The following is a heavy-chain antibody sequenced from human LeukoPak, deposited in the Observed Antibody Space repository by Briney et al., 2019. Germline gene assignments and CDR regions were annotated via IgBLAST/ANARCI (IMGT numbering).Heavy chain of an antibody. CDR3: AKRGVVIRVILVGFHKEAYYFDS. CDR2: ISGRGGSR. D-gene: IGHD3-22*01. CDR1: GITLSNYG. J-gene: IGHJ4*02. Sequence: PGGSLRLSCRVSGITLSNYGMSWVRQAPGKGLEWVAGISGRGGSRKYADSVKGRFTISRGNPKNTLYLQMTSLRAEDTAVYFCAKRGVVIRVILVGFHKEAYYFDSWGQGALVTVSS. V-gene: IGHV3-23*01.